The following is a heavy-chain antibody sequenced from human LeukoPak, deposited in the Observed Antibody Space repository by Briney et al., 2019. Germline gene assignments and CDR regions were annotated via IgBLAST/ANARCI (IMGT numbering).Heavy chain of an antibody. CDR3: ARGEGPVLRFFIWFDY. CDR1: GGSISSGGYY. CDR2: IYYSGST. D-gene: IGHD3-3*01. J-gene: IGHJ4*02. V-gene: IGHV4-31*03. Sequence: KSSETLSLTCTVSGGSISSGGYYWSWIRQHPGKGLEWIGYIYYSGSTYYNPSLKSRVTISVDTSKNQFSLKLSSVTAADTAVYYCARGEGPVLRFFIWFDYWGQGTLVTVSS.